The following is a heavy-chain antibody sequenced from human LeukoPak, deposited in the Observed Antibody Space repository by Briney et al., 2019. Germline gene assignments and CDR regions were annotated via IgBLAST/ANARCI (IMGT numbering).Heavy chain of an antibody. Sequence: GESLKISCKGSGYSFTSYWIGWVRQMPGKGLEWMGIIWPGDSDTRYSPSFQGQVTISADKSISTAYLQWSSLRASDSAIFYCARLASSSSRSVDYWGQGTLVTVSS. J-gene: IGHJ4*02. CDR2: IWPGDSDT. D-gene: IGHD6-6*01. V-gene: IGHV5-51*01. CDR1: GYSFTSYW. CDR3: ARLASSSSRSVDY.